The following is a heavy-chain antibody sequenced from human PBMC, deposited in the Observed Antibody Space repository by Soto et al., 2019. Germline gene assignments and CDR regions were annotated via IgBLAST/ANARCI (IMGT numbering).Heavy chain of an antibody. D-gene: IGHD3-16*01. CDR2: ISGSGGST. CDR1: GFTFSSYA. J-gene: IGHJ4*02. V-gene: IGHV3-23*01. CDR3: AKGGGGELWLPSKGDY. Sequence: GGSLRLSCAASGFTFSSYAMSWVRQAPGKGLEWVSAISGSGGSTYYADSVKGRFTISRDNSKNTLYLQMNSLRAEDTAVYYCAKGGGGELWLPSKGDYWGQGTLVTVSS.